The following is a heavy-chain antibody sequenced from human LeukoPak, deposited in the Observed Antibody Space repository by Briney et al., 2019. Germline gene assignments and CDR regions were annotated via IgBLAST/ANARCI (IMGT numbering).Heavy chain of an antibody. D-gene: IGHD3-9*01. CDR1: GGSFSGYC. CDR3: AREVTILRYPLYQP. V-gene: IGHV4-34*01. CDR2: INHSGST. Sequence: KPSETLSLTCAVYGGSFSGYCWSWIRQPPGKGLEWIGEINHSGSTNYNPSLKSRVTISVDTSKNQFSLKLSSVTAADTAVYYCAREVTILRYPLYQPWGQGTLVTVSS. J-gene: IGHJ5*02.